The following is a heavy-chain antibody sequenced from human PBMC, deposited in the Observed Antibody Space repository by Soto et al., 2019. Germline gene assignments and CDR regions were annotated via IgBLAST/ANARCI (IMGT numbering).Heavy chain of an antibody. CDR1: GFSLSTIGVG. CDR2: IYWDDDK. V-gene: IGHV2-5*02. J-gene: IGHJ5*02. Sequence: QITLKESGPTLVKPTQTLTLTCTFSGFSLSTIGVGVGWIRQPPGKALEWLALIYWDDDKRYSSSLKGRLTVTKDTTKNQVVLTMTNMDPVDTATYYCARAGGSPDWFDPWGQGTLVTVSS. CDR3: ARAGGSPDWFDP. D-gene: IGHD1-26*01.